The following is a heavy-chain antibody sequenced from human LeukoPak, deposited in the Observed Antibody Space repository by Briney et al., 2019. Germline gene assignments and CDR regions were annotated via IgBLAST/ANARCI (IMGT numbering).Heavy chain of an antibody. D-gene: IGHD5-24*01. CDR2: IYSGERP. CDR1: GFTVSSNY. J-gene: IGHJ3*02. Sequence: GGSLRLSCAASGFTVSSNYMSWVRQAPGKGLECVSIIYSGERPKYADSVKGRFTISRDTSKNTLYFQMNSLRGEDTAVYYCARARAWPEHAFDIWGQGTMVTVSS. CDR3: ARARAWPEHAFDI. V-gene: IGHV3-53*01.